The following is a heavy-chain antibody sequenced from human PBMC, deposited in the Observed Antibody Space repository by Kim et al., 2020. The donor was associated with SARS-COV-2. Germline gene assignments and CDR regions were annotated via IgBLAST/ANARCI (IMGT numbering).Heavy chain of an antibody. CDR3: ARGGKQLWRKIYYYYGMDV. CDR1: GFTFSSYS. CDR2: ISSSSSYI. D-gene: IGHD6-6*01. V-gene: IGHV3-21*01. Sequence: GGSLRLSCAASGFTFSSYSMNWVRQAPGKGLEWVSSISSSSSYIYYADSVKGRFTISRDNAKNSLYLQMNSLRAEETAVDYCARGGKQLWRKIYYYYGMDVWGQGTTVTVSS. J-gene: IGHJ6*02.